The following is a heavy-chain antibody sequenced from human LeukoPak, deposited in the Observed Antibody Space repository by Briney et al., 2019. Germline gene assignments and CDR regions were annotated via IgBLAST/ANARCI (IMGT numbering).Heavy chain of an antibody. J-gene: IGHJ6*02. CDR1: GGSVSSYY. V-gene: IGHV4-59*02. D-gene: IGHD2-8*01. CDR2: IYYSGTT. Sequence: SETLSLTCTVSGGSVSSYYWSWIRQPPGTGLEWIGYIYYSGTTDYNPSLKSRVTISVDTSKNQLSLNLNSVTAADTAVYYCARGCTSSCYYFFAMDVWGQGTTVTVSS. CDR3: ARGCTSSCYYFFAMDV.